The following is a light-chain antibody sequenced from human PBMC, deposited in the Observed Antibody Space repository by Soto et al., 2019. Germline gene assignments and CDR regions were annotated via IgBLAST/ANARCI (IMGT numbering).Light chain of an antibody. V-gene: IGKV3-20*01. J-gene: IGKJ1*01. Sequence: ESVLTQSPGTMSLSPGERATLYCRASQSVSSNYLAWYQQKPGQAPRLLSYGASTRASGIPDRLSGSGSGTDFTLTISRLEPEDSAVYYCQQYGSSPTWTFGQGTKVEIK. CDR1: QSVSSNY. CDR3: QQYGSSPTWT. CDR2: GAS.